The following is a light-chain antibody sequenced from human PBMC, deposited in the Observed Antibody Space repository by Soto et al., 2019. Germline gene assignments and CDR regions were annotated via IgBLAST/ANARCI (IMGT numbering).Light chain of an antibody. V-gene: IGLV2-23*01. CDR2: EGS. CDR1: SSDVGSYNL. J-gene: IGLJ1*01. CDR3: CSYAGSSTDYV. Sequence: QSALTQPASVSGSPGQSITISCTGTSSDVGSYNLVSWYQQHPGKAPKLMIYEGSKRPSGVSNRFSGSKSGNTASLTIAGLQAEDADDYYCCSYAGSSTDYVFGTGTKVTVL.